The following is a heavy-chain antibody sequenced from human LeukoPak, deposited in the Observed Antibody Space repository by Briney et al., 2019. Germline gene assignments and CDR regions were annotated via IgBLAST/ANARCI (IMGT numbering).Heavy chain of an antibody. V-gene: IGHV3-23*01. CDR3: ARDLAWGAFDY. CDR1: GFTFSNHG. Sequence: GGSLRLSCASSGFTFSNHGMNWVRQAPGKGLEWLSGVSPPGGGTYYADSVKGRFTISRDDSKNTLSLQMNSLRVEDTAVYYCARDLAWGAFDYWGRGTLVTVSS. D-gene: IGHD3-16*01. J-gene: IGHJ4*02. CDR2: VSPPGGGT.